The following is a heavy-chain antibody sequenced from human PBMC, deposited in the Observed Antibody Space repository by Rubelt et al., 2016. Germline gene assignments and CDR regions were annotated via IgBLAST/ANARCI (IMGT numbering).Heavy chain of an antibody. CDR2: ISAYNGNT. D-gene: IGHD6-6*01. CDR1: GYTFTSYG. V-gene: IGHV1-18*01. J-gene: IGHJ2*01. CDR3: ARDRIRIAARQGWYFDL. Sequence: QVQLVQSGAEVKKPGSSVKVSCKASGYTFTSYGISWVRQAPGQGLEWMGWISAYNGNTNYAQKLQGRVTMPTGTSTSTAYMELRSLRSDDTAVYYCARDRIRIAARQGWYFDLWGRGTLVTVSS.